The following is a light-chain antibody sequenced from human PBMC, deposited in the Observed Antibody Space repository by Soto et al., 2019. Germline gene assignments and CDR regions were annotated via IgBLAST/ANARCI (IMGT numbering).Light chain of an antibody. J-gene: IGKJ5*01. CDR3: QQNYTTPLT. CDR2: GAS. V-gene: IGKV1-9*01. Sequence: DMQLTQPPSFLSTSVGDSVTVTCRASQGISSNLAWYQQKPGRAPKLLIFGASTLQSGVPSRFSGSGSGTDFTLTISSLQPEDFATYYCQQNYTTPLTFGQGTRLEIK. CDR1: QGISSN.